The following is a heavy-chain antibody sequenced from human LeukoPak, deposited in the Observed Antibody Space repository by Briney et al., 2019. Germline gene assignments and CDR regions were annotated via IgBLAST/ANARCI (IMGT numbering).Heavy chain of an antibody. CDR2: ISWNSGSI. Sequence: PGRSLRLSCAASGFTFDDYAMHWVRQAPGKGLEWVSGISWNSGSIGYADSVKGRFTISRDNAKNSLYLQMNSLRAEDTAVYYCAGGGYSYGEAFDYWGQGTLVTVSS. V-gene: IGHV3-9*01. CDR3: AGGGYSYGEAFDY. J-gene: IGHJ4*02. CDR1: GFTFDDYA. D-gene: IGHD5-18*01.